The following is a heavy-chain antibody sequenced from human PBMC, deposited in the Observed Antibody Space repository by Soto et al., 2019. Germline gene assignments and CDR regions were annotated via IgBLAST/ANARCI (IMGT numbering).Heavy chain of an antibody. CDR3: VRDSYGSGWMSRDYYYYGMDV. V-gene: IGHV1-18*01. J-gene: IGHJ6*02. D-gene: IGHD3-10*01. CDR1: GYTFTRSG. CDR2: ISTYNGDT. Sequence: GASVKVSCKASGYTFTRSGISWVRQAPGQGLEWMGWISTYNGDTNYAQTFQGRVTMTTDTSTSTVHMEVRSLRSDDTAVYYCVRDSYGSGWMSRDYYYYGMDVWGQGTTVTVSS.